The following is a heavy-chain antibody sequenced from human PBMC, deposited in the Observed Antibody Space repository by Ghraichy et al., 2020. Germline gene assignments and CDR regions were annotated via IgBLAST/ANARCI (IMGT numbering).Heavy chain of an antibody. Sequence: GESLNISCAASGFSVSSNYMSWVRQAPGKGLEWVSVFYSGGETYYADSVKGRFTISRDNSKNTVYLQVNSLRVEDTAVYYCARSARTSSVTSPLPYWYFDLWGRGTLVAVSS. D-gene: IGHD4-17*01. CDR1: GFSVSSNY. CDR2: FYSGGET. CDR3: ARSARTSSVTSPLPYWYFDL. V-gene: IGHV3-53*01. J-gene: IGHJ2*01.